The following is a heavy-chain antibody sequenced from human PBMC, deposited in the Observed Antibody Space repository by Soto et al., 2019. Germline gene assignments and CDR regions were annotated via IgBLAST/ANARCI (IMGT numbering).Heavy chain of an antibody. Sequence: QITLKESGPTLVKPTQNLTLTCSFSGFSLSAYGVRVIWFRQPPGETLEWLALIHWNDDKRYSPYLKSRLTITKNTSKNQVVLTSTNLDPSDTGTYSCAHTKDSSGFLTSWGQGILVTVSS. D-gene: IGHD3-22*01. J-gene: IGHJ5*02. V-gene: IGHV2-5*01. CDR1: GFSLSAYGVR. CDR3: AHTKDSSGFLTS. CDR2: IHWNDDK.